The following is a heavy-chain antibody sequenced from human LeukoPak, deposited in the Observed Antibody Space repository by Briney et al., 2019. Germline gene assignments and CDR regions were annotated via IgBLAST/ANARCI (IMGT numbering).Heavy chain of an antibody. CDR3: VKGSESYCDSKSDY. CDR1: GFTFTTYA. J-gene: IGHJ4*02. CDR2: ISSNGCTK. V-gene: IGHV3-64D*09. Sequence: PGGSLRLSCSASGFTFTTYAMHWVRQAPGMGLRFVSSISSNGCTKYYAGSVKGRFNISRDNSKNTLYLQMSSLRAEDTAVYYCVKGSESYCDSKSDYWGQGTLVTVSS. D-gene: IGHD3-22*01.